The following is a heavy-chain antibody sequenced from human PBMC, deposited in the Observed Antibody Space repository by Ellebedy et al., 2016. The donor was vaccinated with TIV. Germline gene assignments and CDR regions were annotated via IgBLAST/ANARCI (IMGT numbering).Heavy chain of an antibody. CDR1: GGSLSGYY. D-gene: IGHD6-19*01. V-gene: IGHV3-23*01. CDR2: ISQSGGDT. Sequence: PSETLSLTCAVSGGSLSGYYWSWIRQAPGKGLEWVSAISQSGGDTYYADSVKGRFTISRDNSQSTLYLQMDSLRADDTAVYYCAKPPELWLIHTGLVSWGQGTLVTVSS. CDR3: AKPPELWLIHTGLVS. J-gene: IGHJ4*02.